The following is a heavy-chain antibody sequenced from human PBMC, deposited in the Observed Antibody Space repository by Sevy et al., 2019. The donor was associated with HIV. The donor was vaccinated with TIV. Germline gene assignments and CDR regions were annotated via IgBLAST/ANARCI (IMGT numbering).Heavy chain of an antibody. CDR2: INPNSGGT. Sequence: ASVKVSCKASGYTFTGYYMHWVRQAPGQGLEWMGRINPNSGGTNYAQKFQGRVTMTRDTSISTAYMELSRLRSADTAVYYCARAIIIMAHIGSFPFDYWGQGTLVTVSS. J-gene: IGHJ4*02. CDR1: GYTFTGYY. D-gene: IGHD3-10*01. V-gene: IGHV1-2*06. CDR3: ARAIIIMAHIGSFPFDY.